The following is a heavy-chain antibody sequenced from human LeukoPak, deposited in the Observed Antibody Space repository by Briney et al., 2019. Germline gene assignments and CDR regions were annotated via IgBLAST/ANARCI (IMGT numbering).Heavy chain of an antibody. Sequence: PGGSLRLSFAASGFSFSTYSINWVRQAPGKGLEWVSVIYSGGSTYYADSVKGRFTISRDNSKNTLYLQMNSLRAEDTAVYYCARLELGSGAFDIWGQGTMVTVSS. CDR1: GFSFSTYS. CDR3: ARLELGSGAFDI. J-gene: IGHJ3*02. D-gene: IGHD7-27*01. V-gene: IGHV3-66*02. CDR2: IYSGGST.